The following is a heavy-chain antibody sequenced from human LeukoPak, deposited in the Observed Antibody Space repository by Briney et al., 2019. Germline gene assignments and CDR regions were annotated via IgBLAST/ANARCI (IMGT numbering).Heavy chain of an antibody. CDR2: IIPIFGTA. CDR3: ARALGGRWLQYLDYYYYYMDV. V-gene: IGHV1-69*05. D-gene: IGHD5-24*01. J-gene: IGHJ6*03. CDR1: GYTFTSYY. Sequence: GASVKVSCXASGYTFTSYYMHWVRQAPGQGLEWMGGIIPIFGTANYAQKFQGRVTITTDESTSTAYMELSSLRSEDTAVYYCARALGGRWLQYLDYYYYYMDVWGKGTTVTVSS.